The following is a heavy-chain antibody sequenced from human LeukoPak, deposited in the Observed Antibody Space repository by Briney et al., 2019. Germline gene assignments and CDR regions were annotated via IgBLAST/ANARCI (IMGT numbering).Heavy chain of an antibody. CDR3: ARRRAVRGVYCFDN. CDR1: GYSFTSYW. V-gene: IGHV5-51*01. Sequence: GESLKISCKDSGYSFTSYWIVWVRQMPGEGLELMGIIYPGDSDTKYNPSFEGQVTISADKSISTAYLQWSSLKASDTAMYYCARRRAVRGVYCFDNWGQGTLVTVSS. CDR2: IYPGDSDT. J-gene: IGHJ4*02. D-gene: IGHD3-10*01.